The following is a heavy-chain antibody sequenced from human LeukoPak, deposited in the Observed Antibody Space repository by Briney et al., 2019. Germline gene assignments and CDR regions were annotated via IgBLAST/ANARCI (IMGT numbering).Heavy chain of an antibody. CDR1: GFIFSSYA. Sequence: PGRSLRLSCAASGFIFSSYAVHWVRQAPGKGLQWMAVISSDGNRKHYADSVKGRFTISRDNSRSTLYLQMNSLTSEDTALYFCVKGAPLVWSGYFDHWGQGTLVTVSS. V-gene: IGHV3-30-3*01. D-gene: IGHD3-3*01. CDR3: VKGAPLVWSGYFDH. CDR2: ISSDGNRK. J-gene: IGHJ4*02.